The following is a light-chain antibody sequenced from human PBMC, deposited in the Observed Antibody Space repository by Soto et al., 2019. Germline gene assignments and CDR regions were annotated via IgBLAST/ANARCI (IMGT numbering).Light chain of an antibody. Sequence: EVVMTQSPATLSVSPGERVTFSCRASQSVTTNLAWYQHKPGQSPRLLISGASTGASGIPPRFSGSGSGTEFTLTIDRLQSADFAVYYCQHYNSYSEAFGQGTKVELK. V-gene: IGKV3-15*01. CDR2: GAS. CDR3: QHYNSYSEA. J-gene: IGKJ1*01. CDR1: QSVTTN.